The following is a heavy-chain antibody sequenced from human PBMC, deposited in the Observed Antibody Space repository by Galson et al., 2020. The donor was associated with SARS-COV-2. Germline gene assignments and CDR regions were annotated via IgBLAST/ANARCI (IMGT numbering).Heavy chain of an antibody. CDR2: ISSSSSYI. CDR1: GFTFSSYS. D-gene: IGHD6-6*01. J-gene: IGHJ4*02. CDR3: ARNRGSSWGYFEY. V-gene: IGHV3-21*01. Sequence: NSGGSLRLSCAASGFTFSSYSMNWVRQAPGKGLEWVSSISSSSSYIYYADAVKGRFTISSDNAKNSLYLQMNSLRAEDTAVYYCARNRGSSWGYFEYWGQGNLVTVSS.